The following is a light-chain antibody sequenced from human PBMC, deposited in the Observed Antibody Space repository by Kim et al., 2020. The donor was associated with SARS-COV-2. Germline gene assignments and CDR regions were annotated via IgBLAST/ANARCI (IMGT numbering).Light chain of an antibody. J-gene: IGKJ1*01. CDR1: QSVSSN. CDR2: GAS. Sequence: SPGERATPSCRASQSVSSNFAWYQQKPGQAPRLLIYGASTRATGIPARFSGSGSGTEFTLTISSLQSEDFAVYYCQQYNNWPPWTFGQGTKVDIK. CDR3: QQYNNWPPWT. V-gene: IGKV3-15*01.